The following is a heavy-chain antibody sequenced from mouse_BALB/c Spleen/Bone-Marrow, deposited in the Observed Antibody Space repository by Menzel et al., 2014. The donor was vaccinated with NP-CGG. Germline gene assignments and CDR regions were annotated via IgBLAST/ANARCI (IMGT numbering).Heavy chain of an antibody. D-gene: IGHD2-4*01. CDR1: GFSFSNYG. Sequence: EVQRVESGGGLVKSGGSLKLSCAASGFSFSNYGMSWVRQTPEKRLEWVATISGDGRYTFYSDSVKGRFTISRDNAKNNPYLQLSSLRSEDTALYYCARHAYYDQTEVSFVYWGQGTLVTVSA. J-gene: IGHJ3*01. V-gene: IGHV5-9-2*01. CDR2: ISGDGRYT. CDR3: ARHAYYDQTEVSFVY.